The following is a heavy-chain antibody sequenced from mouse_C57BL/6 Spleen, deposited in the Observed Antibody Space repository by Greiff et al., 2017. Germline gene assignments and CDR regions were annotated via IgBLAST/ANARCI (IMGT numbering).Heavy chain of an antibody. V-gene: IGHV1-55*01. Sequence: VKLMESGAELVKPGASVKMSCKASGYTFTSYWITWVKQRPGQGLEWIGDIYPGSGSTNYNEKFKSKATLTVDTSSSTAYMQLSSLTSEDSAVYYCARWLLRFDYFDYWGQGTTLTVSS. D-gene: IGHD2-3*01. CDR2: IYPGSGST. CDR1: GYTFTSYW. CDR3: ARWLLRFDYFDY. J-gene: IGHJ2*01.